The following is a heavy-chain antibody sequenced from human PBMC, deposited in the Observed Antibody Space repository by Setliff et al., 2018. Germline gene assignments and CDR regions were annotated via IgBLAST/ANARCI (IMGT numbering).Heavy chain of an antibody. D-gene: IGHD3-22*01. CDR3: ARGARLYETDHHYYGWLDP. CDR2: IYSGDRST. V-gene: IGHV3-23*03. J-gene: IGHJ5*02. Sequence: GGSLRLSCAVSGFTLSAYAMSWVRQAPGKGLEWVSVIYSGDRSTFYTDSVKGRFTISRDSSKNTLYLQMNNLRAEDTAVYHCARGARLYETDHHYYGWLDPWGQGTLVTVSS. CDR1: GFTLSAYA.